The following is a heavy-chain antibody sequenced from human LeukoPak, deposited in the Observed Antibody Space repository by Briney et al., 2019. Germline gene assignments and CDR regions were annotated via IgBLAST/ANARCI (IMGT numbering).Heavy chain of an antibody. CDR2: IRQDGSEK. V-gene: IGHV3-7*01. D-gene: IGHD2-8*01. CDR3: ARVGERDKFVLIEGRIDP. Sequence: GGSLRLSCAASGFSFSSYWMSWVRQAPGKGLEWVANIRQDGSEKYYLDSVKGRFTISRDNAKDSVHLQMNSLRAEDTAVYYCARVGERDKFVLIEGRIDPWGQGTLVTVSS. J-gene: IGHJ5*02. CDR1: GFSFSSYW.